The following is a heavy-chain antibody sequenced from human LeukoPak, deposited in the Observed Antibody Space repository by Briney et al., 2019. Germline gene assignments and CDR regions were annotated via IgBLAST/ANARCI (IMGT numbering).Heavy chain of an antibody. CDR2: MNPNSGNT. V-gene: IGHV1-8*01. CDR3: ARVDNWDYNFFGY. CDR1: GYTFTSYD. J-gene: IGHJ4*02. Sequence: ASVKVSCKAPGYTFTSYDINWVRQAPGQGLEWMGWMNPNSGNTAYSQRFQGRVTMTRNPSISTAYMELSSLTSEDTAIYYCARVDNWDYNFFGYWAQGTLVTVSS. D-gene: IGHD1-7*01.